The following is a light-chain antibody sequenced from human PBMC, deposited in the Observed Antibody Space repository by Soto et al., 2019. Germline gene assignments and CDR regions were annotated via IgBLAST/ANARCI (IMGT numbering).Light chain of an antibody. CDR1: NSDVGAYNY. CDR3: CSYAGSHTWA. Sequence: QSVLAQPASVSGSPGQSITISCTGTNSDVGAYNYVSWYQQYPGKAPKVMIYEVTSRPSGVSNRFSGSKSGNTASLTISGLQAEDEADYHCCSYAGSHTWAFGGGTQLTVL. CDR2: EVT. J-gene: IGLJ3*02. V-gene: IGLV2-14*01.